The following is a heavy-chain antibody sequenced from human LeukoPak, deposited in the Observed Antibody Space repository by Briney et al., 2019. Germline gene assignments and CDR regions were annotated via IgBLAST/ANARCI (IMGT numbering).Heavy chain of an antibody. CDR3: ARTAIRERKYCSSTSCYTGRYYFDY. J-gene: IGHJ4*02. Sequence: PSQTLSLTCTVSGGSISSGDYYWSWIRQPPGKGLEWIGYIYYSGSTYYNPSFKSRVTISVDTSKNQFSLKLSSVTAADTAVYYCARTAIRERKYCSSTSCYTGRYYFDYWGQGSLVTVFS. D-gene: IGHD2-2*02. V-gene: IGHV4-30-4*08. CDR1: GGSISSGDYY. CDR2: IYYSGST.